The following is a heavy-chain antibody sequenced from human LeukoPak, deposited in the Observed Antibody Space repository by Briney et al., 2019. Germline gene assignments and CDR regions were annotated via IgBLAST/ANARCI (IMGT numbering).Heavy chain of an antibody. D-gene: IGHD3-16*02. CDR1: GGSISSYY. V-gene: IGHV4-59*01. Sequence: SETLSLTCTISGGSISSYYWSWIRQPPGKGLEWIGYIYYSGSTNYNPSLKSRVTISVDTSKNQFSLKLSSVTAADTAVYYCARSRGERAMITFGGVIAKFDYWGQGTLVTVSS. CDR3: ARSRGERAMITFGGVIAKFDY. J-gene: IGHJ4*02. CDR2: IYYSGST.